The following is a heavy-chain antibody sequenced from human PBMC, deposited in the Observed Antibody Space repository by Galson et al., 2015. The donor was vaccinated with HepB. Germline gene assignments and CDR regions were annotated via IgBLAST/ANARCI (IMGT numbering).Heavy chain of an antibody. Sequence: SLRLSCAASGFTFSSYGMHWVRQAPGKGLEWVAVIWYDGSNKYYADSVKGRFTISRDNSKNTLYLQMNSLRAEDTAVYYCAREGLTVTPYYFDYWGQGTLVTVSS. CDR2: IWYDGSNK. V-gene: IGHV3-33*01. CDR3: AREGLTVTPYYFDY. CDR1: GFTFSSYG. J-gene: IGHJ4*02. D-gene: IGHD4-11*01.